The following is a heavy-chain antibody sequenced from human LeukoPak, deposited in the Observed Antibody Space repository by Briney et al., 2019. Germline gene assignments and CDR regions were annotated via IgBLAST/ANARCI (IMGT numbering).Heavy chain of an antibody. CDR3: ARDGPAQMVDFDY. Sequence: VDSVKVSCKASGYTFTGSGWYLYWLRQAPGQGLECVGWIHPNNGATLYAQKFQGRVAMTTDTSISTAYMELSRLQPDDTAMYYCARDGPAQMVDFDYWGQGTLVTVSS. V-gene: IGHV1-2*02. D-gene: IGHD3-10*01. CDR1: GYTFTGSGWY. CDR2: IHPNNGAT. J-gene: IGHJ4*02.